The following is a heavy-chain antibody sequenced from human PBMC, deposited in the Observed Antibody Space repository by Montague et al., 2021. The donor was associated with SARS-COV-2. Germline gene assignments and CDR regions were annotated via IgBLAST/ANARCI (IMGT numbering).Heavy chain of an antibody. D-gene: IGHD1-26*01. CDR2: IHYSGGT. V-gene: IGHV4-59*08. Sequence: SETLSLTCTVSGGSISSYYWSWIRQSPGKGLEWIAYIHYSGGTYYNPSLQSRVTTSVDTSKNQFSLKLNSVTAADTAVYYCARHREVGTELIAFDIWGQGTMVTVSS. CDR1: GGSISSYY. J-gene: IGHJ3*02. CDR3: ARHREVGTELIAFDI.